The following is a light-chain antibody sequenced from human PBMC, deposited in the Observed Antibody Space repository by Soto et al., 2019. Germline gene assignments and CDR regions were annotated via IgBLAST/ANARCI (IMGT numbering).Light chain of an antibody. J-gene: IGKJ1*01. CDR2: DAS. Sequence: ESAVSQYPNTLSVSPGERATRSCRASQSVSSYLAWYQQKPGQAPRLLIYDASNRATGIPARFSGSGSGTDFTLTISCLEPEDFALYYCQQPSNWPQPSAQGTKVDIK. CDR1: QSVSSY. V-gene: IGKV3-11*01. CDR3: QQPSNWPQP.